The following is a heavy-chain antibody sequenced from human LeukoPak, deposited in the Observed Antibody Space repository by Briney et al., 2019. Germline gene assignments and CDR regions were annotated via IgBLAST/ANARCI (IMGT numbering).Heavy chain of an antibody. CDR1: GISFSNYA. J-gene: IGHJ4*02. Sequence: GGSLRLSCAVSGISFSNYAMAWVRQAQGKGLEWVASIRNDGATRDYAGSVKGRFTISRDNSKNTLYLQLNSLRAEDTAVYYCAKNRVHFANDYWGQGTLVTVSS. D-gene: IGHD3-3*02. CDR2: IRNDGATR. V-gene: IGHV3-23*01. CDR3: AKNRVHFANDY.